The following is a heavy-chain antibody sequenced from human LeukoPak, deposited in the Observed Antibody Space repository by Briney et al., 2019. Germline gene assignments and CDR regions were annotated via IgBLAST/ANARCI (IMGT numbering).Heavy chain of an antibody. CDR3: ARGVVVVAATWLDY. CDR1: GGTFSSYA. Sequence: EASVKVSCKASGGTFSSYAISWVRQAPGQGLEWMGGIIPIFGTANYAQKFQGRVTITTDESTSTAYMELSSLRSEDTAVYYCARGVVVVAATWLDYWGRGTLVTVSS. V-gene: IGHV1-69*05. CDR2: IIPIFGTA. J-gene: IGHJ4*02. D-gene: IGHD2-15*01.